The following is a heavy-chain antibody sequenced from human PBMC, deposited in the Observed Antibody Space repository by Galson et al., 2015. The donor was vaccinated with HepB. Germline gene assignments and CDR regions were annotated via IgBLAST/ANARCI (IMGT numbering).Heavy chain of an antibody. CDR3: TTEPPHLHCNDGLCYSVGPFDY. CDR1: GFGFSSAW. D-gene: IGHD1-1*01. Sequence: SLRLSCAGSGFGFSSAWMSWVRQAPGKGLEWVGRIKSRKDGGTTEYAGAVKGKFTISREESKSTVYLQMNSLRSEDTAVYYCTTEPPHLHCNDGLCYSVGPFDYWGPGPLVTVST. J-gene: IGHJ4*02. CDR2: IKSRKDGGTT. V-gene: IGHV3-15*01.